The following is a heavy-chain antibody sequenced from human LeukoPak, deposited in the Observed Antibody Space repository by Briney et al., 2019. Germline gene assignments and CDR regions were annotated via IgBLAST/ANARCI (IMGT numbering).Heavy chain of an antibody. Sequence: PGGSLRLSCAASGFSFSSYAMTWVRQAPGKGLEWVSALSASGGTTYYADSVKGRFTISRDNAKNSLYLQMNSLRAEDTAVYYCARRYCSSTTCTLDYWGQGTLVTVSS. J-gene: IGHJ4*02. CDR2: LSASGGTT. CDR1: GFSFSSYA. CDR3: ARRYCSSTTCTLDY. D-gene: IGHD2-2*01. V-gene: IGHV3-23*01.